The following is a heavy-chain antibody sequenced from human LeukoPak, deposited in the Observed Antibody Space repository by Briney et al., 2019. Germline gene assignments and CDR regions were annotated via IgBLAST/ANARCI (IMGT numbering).Heavy chain of an antibody. Sequence: SETLSLTCTVSGGSISSSSYYWGWIRQPPGKGLEWIGSIYYSGNTYYNPSLKSRVTISVDTSKNQFSLKLSSVTAADTAVYYCARHIRSSGATDAWGQGTLVTVSS. J-gene: IGHJ5*02. D-gene: IGHD1-26*01. CDR2: IYYSGNT. CDR1: GGSISSSSYY. V-gene: IGHV4-39*01. CDR3: ARHIRSSGATDA.